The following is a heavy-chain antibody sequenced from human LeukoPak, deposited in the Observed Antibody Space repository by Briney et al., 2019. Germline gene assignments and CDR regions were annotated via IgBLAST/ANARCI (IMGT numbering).Heavy chain of an antibody. D-gene: IGHD5-18*01. J-gene: IGHJ6*03. CDR1: GGSISSSSYY. CDR2: IYYSGST. CDR3: ARLDTAMVYYYMDV. Sequence: SETLSLTCTVSGGSISSSSYYWGWIRQPPGKGLEWIGSIYYSGSTYYNPSLKSRVTISVDTSKNQFSLKLSSVTAADTAVYYCARLDTAMVYYYMDVWGKGTTVTVSS. V-gene: IGHV4-39*01.